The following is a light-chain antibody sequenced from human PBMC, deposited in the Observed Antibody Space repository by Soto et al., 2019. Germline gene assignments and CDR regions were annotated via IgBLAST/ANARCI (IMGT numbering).Light chain of an antibody. CDR1: QSINTS. V-gene: IGKV1-39*01. Sequence: DIQMTQSPSSLSASVGDRVTITCRASQSINTSLNWYQQKPGEAPNLLIFGASSFQSGIPSRFGGSGSGADFTLTISNLQPEDFATYYCQQSYSFPLTFGGGTKVDIK. CDR2: GAS. CDR3: QQSYSFPLT. J-gene: IGKJ4*01.